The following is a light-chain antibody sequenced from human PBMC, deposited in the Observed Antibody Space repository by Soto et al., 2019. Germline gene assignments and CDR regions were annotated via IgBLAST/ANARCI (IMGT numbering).Light chain of an antibody. V-gene: IGLV1-47*01. Sequence: QSVLTQPPSASGTPGQRVTISCSGGSYNVGKNLVYWYQQRPGTAPKLIIFKNNQRPSGVPYRFSGSNSGSSASLAISGLRSEDEADYFCAAWDDSLSAWVFGGGTKVTVL. CDR2: KNN. J-gene: IGLJ3*02. CDR3: AAWDDSLSAWV. CDR1: SYNVGKNL.